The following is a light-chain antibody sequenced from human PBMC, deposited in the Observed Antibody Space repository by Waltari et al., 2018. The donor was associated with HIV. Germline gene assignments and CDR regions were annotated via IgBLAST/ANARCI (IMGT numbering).Light chain of an antibody. CDR2: RTS. J-gene: IGKJ3*01. CDR3: QEADAFPHV. CDR1: KRISGG. Sequence: QVTQSPSYLSASVGDTLYLTGRASKRISGGLAGYQQKPGKAPDLLIYRTSRLQDGVPSRFVGGGSGTRFALAISSLLTDDVGTYYCQEADAFPHVFGTGTRVDIK. V-gene: IGKV1-12*01.